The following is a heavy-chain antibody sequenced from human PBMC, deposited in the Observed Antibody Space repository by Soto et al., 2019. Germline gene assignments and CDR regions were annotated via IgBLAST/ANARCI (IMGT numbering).Heavy chain of an antibody. V-gene: IGHV4-59*08. J-gene: IGHJ6*03. CDR1: GGSISGYY. CDR3: VRRTYYGDQYCYMDV. D-gene: IGHD3-16*01. Sequence: QVQLQESGPGLVKPSETLSLTCTVSGGSISGYYWSWVRQPPGKGLEYIGYIYHTGITEYNPSLKSRVTMSVDTSKNQLSLRLTSVTAADTAVYYCVRRTYYGDQYCYMDVWGKGTTVTVSS. CDR2: IYHTGIT.